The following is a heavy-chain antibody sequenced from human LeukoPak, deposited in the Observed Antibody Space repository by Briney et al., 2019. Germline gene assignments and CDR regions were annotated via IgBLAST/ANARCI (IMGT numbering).Heavy chain of an antibody. CDR3: ARDRRKNFGVVVSYFDY. CDR1: GGTFSSYA. Sequence: GSSVKVSCKASGGTFSSYAISWVRQAPGQGLEWMGGIIPIFGTANYAQKFQGRVTITADESTSTAYMELSSLRSEDTAVYYCARDRRKNFGVVVSYFDYWGQGTLVTVSS. V-gene: IGHV1-69*01. CDR2: IIPIFGTA. J-gene: IGHJ4*02. D-gene: IGHD3-3*01.